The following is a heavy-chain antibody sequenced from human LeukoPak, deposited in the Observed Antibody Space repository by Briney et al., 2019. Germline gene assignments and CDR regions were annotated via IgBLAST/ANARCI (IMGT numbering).Heavy chain of an antibody. D-gene: IGHD6-25*01. V-gene: IGHV4-39*07. CDR3: AKDFSSASYTYYYYYMDV. J-gene: IGHJ6*03. Sequence: SSETLSLTCTVSGGSISSSSYYWGWIRQPPGKGLEWIGSIYYSGSTYYNPSLKSRVTISLYTSKNQFSLKVSSVTAADTAIYYCAKDFSSASYTYYYYYMDVWGKGTTVTVSS. CDR1: GGSISSSSYY. CDR2: IYYSGST.